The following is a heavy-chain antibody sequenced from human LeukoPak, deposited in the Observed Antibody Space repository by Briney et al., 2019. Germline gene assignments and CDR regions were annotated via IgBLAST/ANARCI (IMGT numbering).Heavy chain of an antibody. J-gene: IGHJ3*02. V-gene: IGHV1-2*02. CDR1: GYTFTGCY. CDR3: ATSLRATSGAFDI. Sequence: ASVTVSCKASGYTFTGCYMHWVRQAPGQGLEWMGWINPNSGGTNYAQKFQGRVTMTRDTSISTAYMELSRLRSDDTAVYYCATSLRATSGAFDIWGQGTMVTVSS. D-gene: IGHD1-26*01. CDR2: INPNSGGT.